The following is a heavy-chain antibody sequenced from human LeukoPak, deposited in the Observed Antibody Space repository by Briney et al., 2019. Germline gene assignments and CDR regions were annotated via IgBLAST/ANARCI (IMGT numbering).Heavy chain of an antibody. J-gene: IGHJ4*02. CDR1: GGSISSSSYY. V-gene: IGHV4-39*07. D-gene: IGHD3-10*01. CDR2: IYYSGST. Sequence: SGTLSLTCAVSGGSISSSSYYWGWIRQPPGKGLEWIGSIYYSGSTYYNPSLKSRVTISVDTSKNQFSLNLNSVTAADTAVYYCASENYYGSGSSIDYWGQGTLVTVSS. CDR3: ASENYYGSGSSIDY.